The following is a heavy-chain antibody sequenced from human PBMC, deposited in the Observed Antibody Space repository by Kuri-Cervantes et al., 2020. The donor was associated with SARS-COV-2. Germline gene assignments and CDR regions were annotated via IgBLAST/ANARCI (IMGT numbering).Heavy chain of an antibody. CDR2: IIPIFGTA. V-gene: IGHV1-69*05. CDR3: ATDEGKGGHCLGH. CDR1: GDTFSSYA. J-gene: IGHJ4*02. D-gene: IGHD2-21*01. Sequence: SVKVSCKASGDTFSSYAISWVRQAPGQGLEWMGGIIPIFGTANYAQKFQGRVTMTRDTSISTAYMELRRLRSNDTAVYYCATDEGKGGHCLGHWGQGTLVTVSS.